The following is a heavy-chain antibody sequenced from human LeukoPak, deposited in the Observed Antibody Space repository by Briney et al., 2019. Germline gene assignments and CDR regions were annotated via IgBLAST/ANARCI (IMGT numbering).Heavy chain of an antibody. Sequence: ASVKVSCKASGYTFTGYYMHWVRQAPGQGLEWMGWINPNSGGTNYAQKFQGRVTITRDTSISTAYMELSRLRSDDTAVYYCARDLYGRDGYNLVGYDYWGQGTLVTVSS. V-gene: IGHV1-2*02. CDR1: GYTFTGYY. CDR3: ARDLYGRDGYNLVGYDY. J-gene: IGHJ4*02. D-gene: IGHD5-24*01. CDR2: INPNSGGT.